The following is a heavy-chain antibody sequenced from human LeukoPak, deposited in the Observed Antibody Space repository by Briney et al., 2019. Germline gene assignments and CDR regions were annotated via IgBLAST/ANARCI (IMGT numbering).Heavy chain of an antibody. CDR2: INAGNGNT. J-gene: IGHJ4*02. D-gene: IGHD2-15*01. CDR3: ARDHCSGGSCYSVFDY. Sequence: ASVKVSCKASGYTFTSYAMHWVRQAPGQRLEWMGWINAGNGNTKYSQKFQGRVTITADESTSTAYMELSSLRSEDTAVYYCARDHCSGGSCYSVFDYWGQGTLVTVSS. V-gene: IGHV1-3*01. CDR1: GYTFTSYA.